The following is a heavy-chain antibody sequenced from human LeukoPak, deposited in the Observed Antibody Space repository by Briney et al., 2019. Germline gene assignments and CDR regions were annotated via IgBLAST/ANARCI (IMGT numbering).Heavy chain of an antibody. Sequence: ASVKVSCKASGYTFTGYYMHWVRQAPGQGLEWMGWIRSDNGKTNYAQKLQGRVTLTTDTTTSTAYMELRSLRSDDTAIYYCARYYSSGWYSVDYWGQGTLITVSS. CDR3: ARYYSSGWYSVDY. J-gene: IGHJ4*02. D-gene: IGHD6-19*01. CDR1: GYTFTGYY. V-gene: IGHV1-18*04. CDR2: IRSDNGKT.